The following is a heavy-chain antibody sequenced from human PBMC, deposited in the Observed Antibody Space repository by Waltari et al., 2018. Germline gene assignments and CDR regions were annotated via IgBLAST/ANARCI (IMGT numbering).Heavy chain of an antibody. D-gene: IGHD2-2*02. CDR1: GFTFSNFG. J-gene: IGHJ4*02. CDR3: AKDAFGNTYLDF. Sequence: QVNLVESGGGVVQPGGSLRLSCATSGFTFSNFGMHWVRQAPGKGLGWVALIWFDGRDKVYADSVRGRFTISRDNSARTRYLDMDSLRLDDTAMYYCAKDAFGNTYLDFWGQGTLVTVSS. CDR2: IWFDGRDK. V-gene: IGHV3-30*02.